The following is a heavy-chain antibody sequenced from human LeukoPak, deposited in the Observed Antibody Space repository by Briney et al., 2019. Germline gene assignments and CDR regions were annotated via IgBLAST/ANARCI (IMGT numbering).Heavy chain of an antibody. D-gene: IGHD6-13*01. J-gene: IGHJ4*02. CDR3: AEDYSGAGYSSSWYEVGFDY. CDR1: GFTFSSYA. Sequence: GGSLRLSCAASGFTFSSYAMSWVRQAPGKGLEWVSAISGSGGSTYYADSVKGRFTISRDNSKNTLYLQMNSLRAEDTAVYYCAEDYSGAGYSSSWYEVGFDYWGQGTLVTVSS. CDR2: ISGSGGST. V-gene: IGHV3-23*01.